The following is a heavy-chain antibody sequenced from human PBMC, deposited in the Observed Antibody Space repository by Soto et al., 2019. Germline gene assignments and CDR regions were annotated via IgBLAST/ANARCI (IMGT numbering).Heavy chain of an antibody. CDR1: GGTFSSYT. Sequence: QVQLVQSGAEVKKPGSSVKVSCKASGGTFSSYTISWVRQAPGQGLEWMGRIIPILGIANYAQKFQGRVTITADKSTSTAYLELSSLRSEDTAVYYCARGGAVSGIDYWGQGPLVTVSS. CDR3: ARGGAVSGIDY. V-gene: IGHV1-69*02. J-gene: IGHJ4*02. D-gene: IGHD6-19*01. CDR2: IIPILGIA.